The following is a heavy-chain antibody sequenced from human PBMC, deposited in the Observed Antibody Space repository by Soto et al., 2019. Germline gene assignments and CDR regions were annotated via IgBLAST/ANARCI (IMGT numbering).Heavy chain of an antibody. CDR1: GFTFSYYW. J-gene: IGHJ3*01. CDR3: ARGDRGAFDL. CDR2: IHSDGSST. D-gene: IGHD2-21*02. Sequence: EVQLVESEGGLVQPGGSLRLSFAASGFTFSYYWMHWVRQAPGQGLVWVSRIHSDGSSTTYADSVKGRFTISRDNAKNTLYLQMKSLRAEDTAVYYCARGDRGAFDLWGQGTMVTVSS. V-gene: IGHV3-74*01.